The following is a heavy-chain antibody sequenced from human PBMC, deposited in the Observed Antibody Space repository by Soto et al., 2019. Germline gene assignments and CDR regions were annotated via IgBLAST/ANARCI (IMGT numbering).Heavy chain of an antibody. D-gene: IGHD5-12*01. CDR1: GGSFNGFY. CDR2: IYYSGST. V-gene: IGHV4-59*01. J-gene: IGHJ4*02. CDR3: ARAGGYNSPFGF. Sequence: QVQLQESGPGLVKSSETLSLTCTVSGGSFNGFYWSWIRQSPGKGLEWIGCIYYSGSTNYNPSLKSRXXIXLXXSKNHVALQLSSVTAAATAVYYCARAGGYNSPFGFWGQGTLVTVSS.